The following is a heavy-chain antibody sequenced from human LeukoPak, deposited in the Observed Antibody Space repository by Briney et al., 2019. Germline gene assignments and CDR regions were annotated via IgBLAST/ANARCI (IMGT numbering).Heavy chain of an antibody. CDR1: GGTFSSYA. D-gene: IGHD3-22*01. Sequence: ASVKVSCKASGGTFSSYAISWVRQAPGQGLEWMGGIIPIFGTANYAQKFQGRVTITADESTSTAYMELSSLRSEDTAVYYCARGAYYYDSSGYYYDEVDYWGQGTLVTVSS. CDR3: ARGAYYYDSSGYYYDEVDY. V-gene: IGHV1-69*13. CDR2: IIPIFGTA. J-gene: IGHJ4*02.